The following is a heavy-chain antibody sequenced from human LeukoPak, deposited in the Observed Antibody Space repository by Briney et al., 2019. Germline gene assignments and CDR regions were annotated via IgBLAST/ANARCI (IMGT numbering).Heavy chain of an antibody. CDR1: GFTFSSYW. Sequence: GGSLRLSCAASGFTFSSYWMSWVRQAPGKGLEWVANIKQDGSEKYYVDSVKGRFTISRDNAKNSLYLQMNSLRAEDTAVYYCAKIGGRGDFPYYFNYWGQGTLVTVSS. V-gene: IGHV3-7*03. CDR3: AKIGGRGDFPYYFNY. CDR2: IKQDGSEK. J-gene: IGHJ4*02. D-gene: IGHD5-12*01.